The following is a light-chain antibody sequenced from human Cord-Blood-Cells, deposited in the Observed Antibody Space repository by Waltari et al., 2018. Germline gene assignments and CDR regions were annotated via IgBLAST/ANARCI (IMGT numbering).Light chain of an antibody. CDR3: SSYTSSSTLV. CDR2: EVS. Sequence: QSALTQPASVSGSPGQSLTISCTGTSSDVGGYNYVSWYQQHPGKAPKLMIYEVSNRPSGVSNRFSGSKSGNTVSLTISGLQAEDEADYYCSSYTSSSTLVFGGGTKLTVL. CDR1: SSDVGGYNY. V-gene: IGLV2-14*01. J-gene: IGLJ2*01.